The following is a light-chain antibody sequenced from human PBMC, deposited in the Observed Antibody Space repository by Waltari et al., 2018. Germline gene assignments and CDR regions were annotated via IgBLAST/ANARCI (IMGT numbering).Light chain of an antibody. J-gene: IGKJ5*01. V-gene: IGKV3-11*01. Sequence: EIVLTQSPATLSLSPGERATLSCRASQSVNTSLGWYQQKPGQAPRLLIYDVSSRATDIPARFSGSGSGTDFTLTISSLEPEDFAVYYCQQRSNWPSITFGQGTRLEIK. CDR3: QQRSNWPSIT. CDR1: QSVNTS. CDR2: DVS.